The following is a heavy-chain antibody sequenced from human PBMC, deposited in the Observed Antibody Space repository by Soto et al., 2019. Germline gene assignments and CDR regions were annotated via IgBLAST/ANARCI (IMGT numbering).Heavy chain of an antibody. CDR3: AVGIFAAACDS. D-gene: IGHD6-13*01. CDR1: GYSFTSYG. V-gene: IGHV1-18*01. CDR2: VRAQNGYT. J-gene: IGHJ4*02. Sequence: ASVKVSCKASGYSFTSYGVSWVRQAPGQGLEWMGWVRAQNGYTKYAERLQGRVTMTTDTSTSTAYMEVRSLISDDTAVYYCAVGIFAAACDSWGQGTLVTVSS.